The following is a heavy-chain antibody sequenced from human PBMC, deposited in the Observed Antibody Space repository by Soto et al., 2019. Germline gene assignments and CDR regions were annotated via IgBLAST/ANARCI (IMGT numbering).Heavy chain of an antibody. Sequence: QVQLQESGPGLVKPSETLSLTCIVSGGSISSYYWSWIRQPAGKGLEWIGRIYSSGSTNYNPSLKSRVTMAVDTSNSHFSLKLSSVTAADTAVYYCARSATGGLNWFDPWGQGTLVTVSS. V-gene: IGHV4-4*07. D-gene: IGHD2-15*01. CDR3: ARSATGGLNWFDP. CDR2: IYSSGST. CDR1: GGSISSYY. J-gene: IGHJ5*02.